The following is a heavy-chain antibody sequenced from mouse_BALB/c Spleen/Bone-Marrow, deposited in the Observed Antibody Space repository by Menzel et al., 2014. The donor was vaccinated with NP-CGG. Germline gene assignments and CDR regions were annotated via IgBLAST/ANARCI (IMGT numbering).Heavy chain of an antibody. D-gene: IGHD4-1*01. J-gene: IGHJ4*01. Sequence: EVKVVESGAELVKPGASVKLSCTASGFNIKDTYMHWVKQRPEQGLEWIGRIDPANGNTKYDPKFQGKATITADASSNTAYLQLSSLTSEDTAAYYCARWEYYAMDYWGQGTSVTVSS. CDR2: IDPANGNT. CDR3: ARWEYYAMDY. CDR1: GFNIKDTY. V-gene: IGHV14-3*02.